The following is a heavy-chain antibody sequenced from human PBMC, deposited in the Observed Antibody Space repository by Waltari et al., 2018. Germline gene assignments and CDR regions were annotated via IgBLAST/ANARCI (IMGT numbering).Heavy chain of an antibody. V-gene: IGHV4-59*01. CDR3: ARLRFDCGGDCYADAFDI. CDR1: GGSISSYY. Sequence: QVQLQESGPGLVMPSETLSLTCTVSGGSISSYYWSWIRQPPGKGLEWIGYIYYSGSTNYNPSLKSRVTISVDTSKNQFSLKLSSVTAADTAVYYCARLRFDCGGDCYADAFDIWGQGTMVTVSS. J-gene: IGHJ3*02. CDR2: IYYSGST. D-gene: IGHD2-21*01.